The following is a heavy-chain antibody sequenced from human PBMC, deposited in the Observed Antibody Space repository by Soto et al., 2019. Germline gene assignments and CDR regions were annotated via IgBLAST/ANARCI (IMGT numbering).Heavy chain of an antibody. Sequence: SDTLSLTCAVYGGAFSGYDWSWIRQPPGKGLEGIGEINHSGSTNYNPSLKSRGTISVDTSKNQFSLKLSSVTAADTAVYYCARGRSGGSCYSVFTSCGLTFDYWGQGTLITVPS. CDR1: GGAFSGYD. V-gene: IGHV4-34*01. D-gene: IGHD2-15*01. J-gene: IGHJ4*02. CDR3: ARGRSGGSCYSVFTSCGLTFDY. CDR2: INHSGST.